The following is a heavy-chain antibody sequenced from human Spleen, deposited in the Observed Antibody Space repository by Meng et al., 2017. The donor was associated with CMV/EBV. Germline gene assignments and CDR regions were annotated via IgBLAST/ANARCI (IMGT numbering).Heavy chain of an antibody. Sequence: SLKISCAASGFSFDEYAMHWDRPAAGKGLEWVSGISWNSGNIGYADSVRGRFTMSIDNAKNSLYLQMNSLRAEDTALYYCAKDKESGSYYYFDYWGQGALVTVSS. CDR3: AKDKESGSYYYFDY. J-gene: IGHJ4*02. CDR2: ISWNSGNI. D-gene: IGHD1-26*01. CDR1: GFSFDEYA. V-gene: IGHV3-9*01.